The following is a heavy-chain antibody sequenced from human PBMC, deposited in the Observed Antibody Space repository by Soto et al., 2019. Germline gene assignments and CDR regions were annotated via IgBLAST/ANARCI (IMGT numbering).Heavy chain of an antibody. J-gene: IGHJ4*02. V-gene: IGHV4-59*01. Sequence: PWETLSLTCTVSGGSISSYYWSWIRQPPGKGLEWIGYIYYSGSTNYNPSLKSRVTISVDTSKNQFSLKLSSVTAADTAVYYCARERGSYCRQGFDYWGQGTLVTVSS. D-gene: IGHD1-26*01. CDR3: ARERGSYCRQGFDY. CDR1: GGSISSYY. CDR2: IYYSGST.